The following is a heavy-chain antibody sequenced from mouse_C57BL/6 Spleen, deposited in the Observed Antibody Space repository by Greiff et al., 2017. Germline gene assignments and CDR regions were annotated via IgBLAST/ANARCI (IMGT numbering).Heavy chain of an antibody. V-gene: IGHV1-18*01. CDR3: ARETTVGPYAMDY. J-gene: IGHJ4*01. Sequence: EVQLVESGPELVKPGASVKIPCKASGYTFTDYNMDWVKQSHGKSLEWIGDINPNNGGTIYNQKFKGKATLTVDKSSSTAYMELRSLTSEDTAVYYCARETTVGPYAMDYWGQGTSVTVSS. D-gene: IGHD1-1*01. CDR2: INPNNGGT. CDR1: GYTFTDYN.